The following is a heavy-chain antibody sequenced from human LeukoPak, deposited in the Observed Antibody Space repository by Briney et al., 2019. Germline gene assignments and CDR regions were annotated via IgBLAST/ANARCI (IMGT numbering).Heavy chain of an antibody. V-gene: IGHV3-30*03. J-gene: IGHJ5*02. D-gene: IGHD3-10*01. CDR3: ARDRDGSGSYFTYWFDP. CDR2: LSYDGSEK. Sequence: GGSLRLSCVVSGFTFSTYGRFVMHWLRQAPGKGLEWVAVLSYDGSEKKYADSVKGRFTISRDNSKNIVYLEMNSLRVEDTAVYSCARDRDGSGSYFTYWFDPWGQGTLVTVSS. CDR1: GFTFSTYG.